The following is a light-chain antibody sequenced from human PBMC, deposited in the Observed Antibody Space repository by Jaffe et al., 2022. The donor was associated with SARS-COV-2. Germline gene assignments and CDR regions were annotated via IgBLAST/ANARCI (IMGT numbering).Light chain of an antibody. CDR1: SSDVGGYNY. Sequence: QSALTQPASVSGSPGQSITISCTGTSSDVGGYNYVSWYQHHPGKAPKLMIYDVSNRPSGISTRFSGSKSGNTASLTISGLQADDEADYYCSSYRSSSSLEVFGGGTKLTVL. CDR2: DVS. CDR3: SSYRSSSSLEV. J-gene: IGLJ3*02. V-gene: IGLV2-14*03.